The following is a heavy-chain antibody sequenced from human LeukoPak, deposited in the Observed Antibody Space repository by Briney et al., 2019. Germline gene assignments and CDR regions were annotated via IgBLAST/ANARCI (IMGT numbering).Heavy chain of an antibody. Sequence: KPSETLSLTCSVSGGSISSGSYYWSWIRQPAGKGLEWIGRIYISGSINYNPSLKSRVTISVDTSKNQFSLKLSSVTAADTAVYYYARDVDEYCSNTSCYRGGDYFDYWGQGALVTVSS. CDR3: ARDVDEYCSNTSCYRGGDYFDY. CDR2: IYISGSI. D-gene: IGHD2-2*01. CDR1: GGSISSGSYY. V-gene: IGHV4-61*02. J-gene: IGHJ4*02.